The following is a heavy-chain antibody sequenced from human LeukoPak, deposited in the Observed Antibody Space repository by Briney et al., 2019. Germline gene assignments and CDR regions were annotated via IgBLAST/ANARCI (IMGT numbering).Heavy chain of an antibody. D-gene: IGHD2-15*01. CDR3: ARGRVVVAATQGDWFDP. CDR1: GFTFSSYS. J-gene: IGHJ5*02. V-gene: IGHV3-21*01. Sequence: GGSLRLSCAASGFTFSSYSMNWVRQAPGKGLEWVSSISTSSSYIYYADSVKGRFTISRDNAKNSLYLQMNSLRAEDTAVYYCARGRVVVAATQGDWFDPWGQGTLVTVSS. CDR2: ISTSSSYI.